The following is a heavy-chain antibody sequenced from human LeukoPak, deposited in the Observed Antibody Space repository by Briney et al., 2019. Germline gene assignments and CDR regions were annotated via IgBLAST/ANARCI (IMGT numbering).Heavy chain of an antibody. V-gene: IGHV1-46*01. CDR2: INPSGGST. D-gene: IGHD6-13*01. Sequence: ASVKVSCKASGYTFTSYYMRWVRQAPGQGLEWMGIINPSGGSTSYAQKFQGRVTMTRDTSTSTVYMELSSLRSEDTAVYYCARDSGYSSSWYNPPTKGDAFDIWGQGTMVTVSS. CDR1: GYTFTSYY. J-gene: IGHJ3*02. CDR3: ARDSGYSSSWYNPPTKGDAFDI.